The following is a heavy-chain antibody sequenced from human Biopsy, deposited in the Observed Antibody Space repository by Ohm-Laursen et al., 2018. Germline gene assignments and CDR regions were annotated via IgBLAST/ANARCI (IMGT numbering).Heavy chain of an antibody. CDR2: IYYSGST. D-gene: IGHD3-3*01. Sequence: SDTLSLTCTVSGGSIYNFFWSWIRQPLGKGLEWIGYIYYSGSTNYNPSLRGRVTISVDTSKNQFSLKLSSVTAADTAVFFCARLYRLDDYWNDDPPDAFDVWGQGTMVTVSS. V-gene: IGHV4-59*07. J-gene: IGHJ3*01. CDR1: GGSIYNFF. CDR3: ARLYRLDDYWNDDPPDAFDV.